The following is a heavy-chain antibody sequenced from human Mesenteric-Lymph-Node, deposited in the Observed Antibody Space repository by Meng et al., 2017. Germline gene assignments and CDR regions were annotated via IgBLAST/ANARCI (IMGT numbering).Heavy chain of an antibody. Sequence: GGSLRPSCAPFGFTFSNFVMHWVRQVPGKGLEWVAALWFDGNNRWYSDSVKGRLTISRDSSKNMLYLQLNSLRAEDTAVYFCARGGSSTTPRDGVDVWGQGTMVTVSS. CDR2: LWFDGNNR. CDR1: GFTFSNFV. D-gene: IGHD2-2*01. V-gene: IGHV3-33*01. CDR3: ARGGSSTTPRDGVDV. J-gene: IGHJ6*02.